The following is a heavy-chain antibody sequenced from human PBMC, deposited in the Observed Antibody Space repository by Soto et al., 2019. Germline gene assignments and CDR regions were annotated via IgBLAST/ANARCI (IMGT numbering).Heavy chain of an antibody. Sequence: QVQLVQSGAEVKKPGASVKVSCKASGYTFTSYAMHWVRQAPGQRLEWMGWLNAGTGNTKYSQKFQGRVTITRDTSESTAYMELSSLRSEDTAVYYCARVCTRRIPAGGIPFAYWGQGTLVTASS. D-gene: IGHD6-13*01. V-gene: IGHV1-3*01. CDR2: LNAGTGNT. CDR1: GYTFTSYA. CDR3: ARVCTRRIPAGGIPFAY. J-gene: IGHJ4*02.